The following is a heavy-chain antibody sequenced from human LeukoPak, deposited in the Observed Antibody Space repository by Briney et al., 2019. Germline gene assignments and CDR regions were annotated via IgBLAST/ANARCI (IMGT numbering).Heavy chain of an antibody. D-gene: IGHD3-22*01. CDR3: ARPYYYDSRIDP. CDR2: MYYSGST. J-gene: IGHJ5*02. CDR1: GGSFSGYY. V-gene: IGHV4-34*01. Sequence: SETLSLTCAVYGGSFSGYYWSWIRQPPGKGLEWIAYMYYSGSTYYNPSLKSRVTMSADTSKNQLSLQLSSVTAADTAVYYCARPYYYDSRIDPWGQGILVTVSS.